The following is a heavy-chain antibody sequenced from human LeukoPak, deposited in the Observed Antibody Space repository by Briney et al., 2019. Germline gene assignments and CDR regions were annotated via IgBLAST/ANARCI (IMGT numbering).Heavy chain of an antibody. CDR3: ARDREYCTNGVCYYNWFDP. V-gene: IGHV4-4*07. Sequence: SETLSLTCTVSGGSISSYYWSWIRQPAGEGLEWIGRIYTSGCTNYNPSLKSRVTMSVDTSKNQFSLKLSSVTAADTAVYYCARDREYCTNGVCYYNWFDPWGQGTLVTVSS. J-gene: IGHJ5*02. D-gene: IGHD2-8*01. CDR1: GGSISSYY. CDR2: IYTSGCT.